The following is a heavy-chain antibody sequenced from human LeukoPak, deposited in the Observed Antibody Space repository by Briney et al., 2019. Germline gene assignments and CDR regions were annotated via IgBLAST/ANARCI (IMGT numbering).Heavy chain of an antibody. D-gene: IGHD6-13*01. V-gene: IGHV4-59*01. CDR2: IYYSGST. J-gene: IGHJ6*03. CDR3: ARLYSSSWYAYYYYYMDV. CDR1: GGSIGSYH. Sequence: PSETLSLTCTVSGGSIGSYHWSWIRRPPGKGLEWIGYIYYSGSTNYNPSLKSRVTISVDTSKNQFSLKLSSVTAADTAVYYCARLYSSSWYAYYYYYMDVWGKGTTVTISS.